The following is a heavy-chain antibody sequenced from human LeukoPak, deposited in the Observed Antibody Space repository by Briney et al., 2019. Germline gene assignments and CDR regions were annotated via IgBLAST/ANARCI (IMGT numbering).Heavy chain of an antibody. V-gene: IGHV4-59*08. CDR1: GGSMTNYY. Sequence: PSETLSLTCTVSGGSMTNYYWSWIRQPPGKGLEWIAYSHNNGETKYNPSLKSRITISVDTSNNQFSLKPSSVTAADTAVYYCARQPGGTAAFDIWGQGTTVTVSA. J-gene: IGHJ3*02. CDR2: SHNNGET. D-gene: IGHD1-14*01. CDR3: ARQPGGTAAFDI.